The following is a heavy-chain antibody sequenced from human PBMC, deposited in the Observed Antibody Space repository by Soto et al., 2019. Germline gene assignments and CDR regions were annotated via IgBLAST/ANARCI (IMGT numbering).Heavy chain of an antibody. V-gene: IGHV1-2*02. CDR2: ISPRSGGT. D-gene: IGHD1-26*01. CDR1: GYTFIDYY. J-gene: IGHJ4*02. CDR3: GRGRSGQIVVFY. Sequence: ASVKVSCKASGYTFIDYYIHWVRQAPGQGLEWVGWISPRSGGTNYAQQFEGRVTMTRDTSISTAYMELKNLSPDDTAVYYCGRGRSGQIVVFYWGQGTPVTVSS.